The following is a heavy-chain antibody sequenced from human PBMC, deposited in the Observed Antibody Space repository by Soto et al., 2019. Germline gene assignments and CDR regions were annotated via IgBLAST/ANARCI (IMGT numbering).Heavy chain of an antibody. CDR1: GFAFSTYG. Sequence: QVQLVESGGGVVQPGRSLTISCVGSGFAFSTYGMHWVRQAPAKGLEWVALISYDGTDKYYADSVKGRFSISRDNSKQTLSLQMDSLRPEDTGVYYCAKDVGAWSDSWGQGTLGNVSS. V-gene: IGHV3-30*18. D-gene: IGHD6-19*01. CDR2: ISYDGTDK. J-gene: IGHJ5*02. CDR3: AKDVGAWSDS.